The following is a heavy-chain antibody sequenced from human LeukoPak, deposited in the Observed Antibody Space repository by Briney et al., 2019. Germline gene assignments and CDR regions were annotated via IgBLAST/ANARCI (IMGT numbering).Heavy chain of an antibody. CDR1: GFTVSSNY. V-gene: IGHV3-53*01. D-gene: IGHD2-8*01. J-gene: IGHJ6*02. CDR3: ARGAPGPIVLMVYAIGYYGMDV. Sequence: GGSLRLSCAASGFTVSSNYMSWVRQAPGKGLEWVSVIYSGGSTYYADSVKGRFTISRDNSKNTLYLQMNSLRAEDTAVYYCARGAPGPIVLMVYAIGYYGMDVWGQGTTVTVSS. CDR2: IYSGGST.